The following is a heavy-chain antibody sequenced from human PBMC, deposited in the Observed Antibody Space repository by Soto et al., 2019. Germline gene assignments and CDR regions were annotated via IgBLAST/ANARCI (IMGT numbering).Heavy chain of an antibody. J-gene: IGHJ6*02. CDR2: IYYSGST. D-gene: IGHD6-6*01. V-gene: IGHV4-59*01. CDR3: ASFGGELVQGWYYYGMDV. CDR1: GGSISSYY. Sequence: SETLSLTCTVSGGSISSYYWSWIRQPPGKGLEWIGYIYYSGSTNYNPSLKSRVTISVDTSKNQFSLKLSSVTAADTAVYYCASFGGELVQGWYYYGMDVWGQGTTVTVSS.